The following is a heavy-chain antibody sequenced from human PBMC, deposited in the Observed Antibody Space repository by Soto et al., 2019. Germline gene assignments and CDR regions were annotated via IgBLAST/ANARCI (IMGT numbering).Heavy chain of an antibody. CDR1: GFTFGDYA. Sequence: GGSLRLSCTASGFTFGDYAMSWFRQAPGKGLEWVGFIRSKAYGGTTEYAASVKGRFTISRDDSKSIAYLQMNSLKTEDTAVYYCTRDPGYSYAHGLLHYWGQGTLVTVSS. D-gene: IGHD5-18*01. CDR3: TRDPGYSYAHGLLHY. CDR2: IRSKAYGGTT. J-gene: IGHJ4*02. V-gene: IGHV3-49*03.